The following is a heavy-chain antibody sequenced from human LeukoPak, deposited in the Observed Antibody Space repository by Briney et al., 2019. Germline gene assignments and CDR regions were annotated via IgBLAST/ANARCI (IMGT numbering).Heavy chain of an antibody. CDR3: AGDRGSGSDDAFDI. CDR1: GFTFSSYE. CDR2: ISGSGNNI. J-gene: IGHJ3*02. V-gene: IGHV3-48*03. Sequence: GGSLRLSCAASGFTFSSYEMNWVRQAPGKGLEWVSYISGSGNNIRYADSVKGRFTISRDNAKNSLFLQMHSLRVEDTAIYYCAGDRGSGSDDAFDIWGQGTVVTVSS. D-gene: IGHD6-19*01.